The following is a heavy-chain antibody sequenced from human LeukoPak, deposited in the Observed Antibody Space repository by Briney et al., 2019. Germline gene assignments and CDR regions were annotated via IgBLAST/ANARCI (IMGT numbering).Heavy chain of an antibody. J-gene: IGHJ3*02. Sequence: SETLSLTCTVSGYSISSGYYWGWIRQPPGKGLEWIGSIYHSGSTYYNPSLKSRATLSVDTSKNQFSLKLSSVTAADTAVYYCARGRHHLGTFDIWGQGTMVTVSS. CDR1: GYSISSGYY. CDR2: IYHSGST. D-gene: IGHD6-13*01. CDR3: ARGRHHLGTFDI. V-gene: IGHV4-38-2*02.